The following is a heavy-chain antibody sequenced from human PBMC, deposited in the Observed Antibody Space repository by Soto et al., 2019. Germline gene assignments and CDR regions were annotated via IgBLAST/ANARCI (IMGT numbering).Heavy chain of an antibody. Sequence: QLQLQESGPGLVKPSETLSLTCTVSGGSISSSSYYWGWIRQPPGKGLEWIGSIYYSGSTYYNPSLKSRVTLSVDTSKNQFSLKLSSVTAADTAVYYCARQKAYSSSWYGDYCGQRPLVTVSS. V-gene: IGHV4-39*01. CDR1: GGSISSSSYY. CDR2: IYYSGST. D-gene: IGHD6-13*01. J-gene: IGHJ4*02. CDR3: ARQKAYSSSWYGDY.